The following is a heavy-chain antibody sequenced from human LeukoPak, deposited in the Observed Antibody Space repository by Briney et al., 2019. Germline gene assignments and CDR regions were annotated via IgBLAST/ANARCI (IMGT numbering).Heavy chain of an antibody. J-gene: IGHJ4*02. CDR2: ISSYSTYI. CDR1: GFSFSDYS. CDR3: ARDSFAAYDSSGYSSYDY. Sequence: GGSLRLSCAASGFSFSDYSMNWVRQAPGKGLEWVSFISSYSTYIYYADSLKGRFTISRDNAKNSLYLQMNSLRAEDTAVYYCARDSFAAYDSSGYSSYDYWGQGTLVTVSS. D-gene: IGHD3-22*01. V-gene: IGHV3-21*01.